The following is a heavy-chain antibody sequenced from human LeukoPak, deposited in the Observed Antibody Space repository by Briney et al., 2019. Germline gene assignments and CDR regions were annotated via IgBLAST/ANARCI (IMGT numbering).Heavy chain of an antibody. CDR3: ARINRYYDIRGPCGMDV. D-gene: IGHD3-10*02. J-gene: IGHJ6*02. V-gene: IGHV4-61*01. Sequence: SETLSLTCTVSGGSISSGSYYWSWIRQPPGKGLEWIGYIYYSGSTNYNPSLKSRVTISVDTSKNQFSLKLSSVTAADTAVYYCARINRYYDIRGPCGMDVWGQGTTVTVSS. CDR2: IYYSGST. CDR1: GGSISSGSYY.